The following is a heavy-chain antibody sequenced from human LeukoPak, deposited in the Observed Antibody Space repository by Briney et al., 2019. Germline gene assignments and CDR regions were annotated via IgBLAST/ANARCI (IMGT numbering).Heavy chain of an antibody. Sequence: SETLSLTCTVSGDSISDFYWSWIRQPAGKGLEWLGRIYVSGSTNYNPSLKSRVTMSVDTTKNQFSLRLSSVTAADTAMYYCARDVVAAAGTWDYWGQGTLVTVSS. CDR1: GDSISDFY. J-gene: IGHJ4*02. V-gene: IGHV4-4*07. D-gene: IGHD6-13*01. CDR3: ARDVVAAAGTWDY. CDR2: IYVSGST.